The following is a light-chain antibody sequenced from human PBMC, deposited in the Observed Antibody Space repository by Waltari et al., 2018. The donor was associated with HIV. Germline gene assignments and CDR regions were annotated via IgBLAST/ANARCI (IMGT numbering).Light chain of an antibody. CDR2: KAS. V-gene: IGKV1-5*03. J-gene: IGKJ1*01. CDR1: QSIGVW. CDR3: QEYTTYLGT. Sequence: DIQMTPSPSTLSAPAGDTVTITCRASQSIGVWLAWYQQKPGKAPKFLISKASSLESGVPSRFSGSGAATEFTLTISSLQPDDFATYFCQEYTTYLGTFGQGTKVEIK.